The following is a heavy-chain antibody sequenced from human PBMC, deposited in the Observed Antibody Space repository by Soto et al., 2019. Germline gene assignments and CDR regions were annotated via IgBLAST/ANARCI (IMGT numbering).Heavy chain of an antibody. V-gene: IGHV1-8*01. CDR2: MNPKSGHT. CDR1: GYTFSSYD. CDR3: ARTDGDLDV. J-gene: IGHJ6*02. D-gene: IGHD4-17*01. Sequence: QVQLVQSGAEVKKPGASVKVSCKASGYTFSSYDINWVRQATGQGLEWMGWMNPKSGHTGSAQKFQGRVTMTRDTSIGTAYMELSSLRSEDTAIYYCARTDGDLDVWGQGTTVTVSS.